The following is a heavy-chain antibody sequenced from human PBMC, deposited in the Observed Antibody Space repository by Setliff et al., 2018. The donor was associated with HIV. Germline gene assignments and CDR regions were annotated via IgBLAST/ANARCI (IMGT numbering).Heavy chain of an antibody. V-gene: IGHV3-7*03. J-gene: IGHJ4*02. CDR3: ARAYNVYDYRFDSSGYDY. Sequence: GGSLRLSCVASGLTFNRYWMSWVRQVPGKGLEWVSNTKYDGGESYYVESGKGRFIASADNAKNSLFLEMNSLKAEDTAVYYCARAYNVYDYRFDSSGYDYWGQGTLVTVSS. CDR2: TKYDGGES. D-gene: IGHD3-22*01. CDR1: GLTFNRYW.